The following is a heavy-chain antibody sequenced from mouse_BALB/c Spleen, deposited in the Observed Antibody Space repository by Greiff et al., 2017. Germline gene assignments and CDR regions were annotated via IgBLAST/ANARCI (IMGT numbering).Heavy chain of an antibody. CDR3: ARSPDYYGSSYGSYYFDY. CDR1: GYTFTDYA. D-gene: IGHD1-1*01. CDR2: ISTYYGDA. Sequence: VKLQESGAELVRPGVSVKISCKGSGYTFTDYAMHWVKQSHAKSLEWIGVISTYYGDASYNQKFKGKATMTVDKSSSTAYMELARLTSEDSAIYYCARSPDYYGSSYGSYYFDYWGQGTTLTVSS. J-gene: IGHJ2*01. V-gene: IGHV1S137*01.